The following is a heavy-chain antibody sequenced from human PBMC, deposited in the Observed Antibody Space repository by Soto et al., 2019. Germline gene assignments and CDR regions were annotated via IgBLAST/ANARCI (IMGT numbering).Heavy chain of an antibody. D-gene: IGHD6-19*01. CDR3: AKDHLRLSSGGSGDFDY. CDR2: ISYDGSNK. J-gene: IGHJ4*02. CDR1: GFTFSSYG. Sequence: PGGSLRLSCAASGFTFSSYGMHWVRQAPGKGLEWVAVISYDGSNKYYADSVKGRFTISRDNSKNTLYLQMNSLRAEDTAVYYCAKDHLRLSSGGSGDFDYWGQGTLVTVSS. V-gene: IGHV3-30*18.